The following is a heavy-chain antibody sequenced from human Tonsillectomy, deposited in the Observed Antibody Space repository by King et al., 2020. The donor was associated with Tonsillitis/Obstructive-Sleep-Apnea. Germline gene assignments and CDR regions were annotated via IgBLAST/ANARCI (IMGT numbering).Heavy chain of an antibody. Sequence: QLVQSGGGLVKPGGSLRLSCAASGFTISNAWMSWVRQAPGKGLEWVGRIKSKTDGGTTDYAAPVKGRFTISRDDSKNTLYLQMNSLKTEDTAVYYCTTYGWELPPGGSYDYWGQGTWSPSPQ. V-gene: IGHV3-15*01. D-gene: IGHD1-26*01. CDR1: GFTISNAW. CDR3: TTYGWELPPGGSYDY. J-gene: IGHJ4*02. CDR2: IKSKTDGGTT.